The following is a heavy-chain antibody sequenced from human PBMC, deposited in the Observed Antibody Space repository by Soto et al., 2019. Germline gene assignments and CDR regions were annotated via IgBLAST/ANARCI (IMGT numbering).Heavy chain of an antibody. V-gene: IGHV3-30-3*01. CDR2: ISYDGSNK. D-gene: IGHD1-7*01. CDR1: GFTFSSYA. J-gene: IGHJ4*02. Sequence: QVQLVESGGGVVQPGRSLRLSCAASGFTFSSYAMHWVRQAPGKGLEWVAVISYDGSNKYYADSVKGRFTISRDNSKNTLYLQMNSLRAEDTAVYYCARDERLELRPFVDWGQGTLVTVSS. CDR3: ARDERLELRPFVD.